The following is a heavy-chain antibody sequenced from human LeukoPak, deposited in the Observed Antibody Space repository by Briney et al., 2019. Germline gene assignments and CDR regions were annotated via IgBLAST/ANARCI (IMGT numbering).Heavy chain of an antibody. J-gene: IGHJ6*03. Sequence: SETLSLTCAVYGGSFSGYYWSWIRQPPGKGLEWIGEINHSGSTNCNPSLKSRVTISVDASKNQFSLKLSSVTAADTAVYYCARRKAFVTGYYQYYYYYMDVWGKGTTVTISS. CDR3: ARRKAFVTGYYQYYYYYMDV. CDR2: INHSGST. V-gene: IGHV4-34*01. CDR1: GGSFSGYY. D-gene: IGHD3-9*01.